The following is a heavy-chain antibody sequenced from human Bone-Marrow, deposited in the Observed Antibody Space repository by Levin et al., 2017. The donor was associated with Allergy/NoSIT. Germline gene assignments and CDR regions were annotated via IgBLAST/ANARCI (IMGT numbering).Heavy chain of an antibody. D-gene: IGHD4-17*01. J-gene: IGHJ4*02. Sequence: PGGSLRLSCAASGFTFGDYYMAWIRQAPGKGLEWVSYISSTGIYANYADSVRGRFTISRDNAENSLYLQMTSLRAEDMATYFCAAGTTMTGLDYWGQGTLVTVSS. V-gene: IGHV3-11*03. CDR3: AAGTTMTGLDY. CDR2: ISSTGIYA. CDR1: GFTFGDYY.